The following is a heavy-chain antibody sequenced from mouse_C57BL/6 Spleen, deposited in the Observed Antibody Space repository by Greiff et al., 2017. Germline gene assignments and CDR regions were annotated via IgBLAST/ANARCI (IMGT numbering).Heavy chain of an antibody. Sequence: VQVVESGAELVKPGASVKISCKASGYAFSSYWMNWVKQRPGKGLEWIGQIYPGDGDTNYNGKFKGKATLTADKSSSTAYMQLSSLTSEDSAVYFCARGYYGSSYGYFDVWGTGTTVTVSS. D-gene: IGHD1-1*01. V-gene: IGHV1-80*01. J-gene: IGHJ1*03. CDR1: GYAFSSYW. CDR3: ARGYYGSSYGYFDV. CDR2: IYPGDGDT.